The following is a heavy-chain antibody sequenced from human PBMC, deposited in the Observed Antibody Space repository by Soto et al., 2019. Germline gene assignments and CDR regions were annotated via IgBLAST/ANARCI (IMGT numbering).Heavy chain of an antibody. D-gene: IGHD3-10*01. Sequence: GGSLRLSCAASGFTFSDAWMSWVRQAPGKGLEWVGRIKSKSDGGTTDYTAPVKGRFTTSRDDSENTLYLQMHSLKTEDTAVYYCATTYGSGPWGQGTLVTVSS. CDR2: IKSKSDGGTT. J-gene: IGHJ5*02. CDR3: ATTYGSGP. V-gene: IGHV3-15*01. CDR1: GFTFSDAW.